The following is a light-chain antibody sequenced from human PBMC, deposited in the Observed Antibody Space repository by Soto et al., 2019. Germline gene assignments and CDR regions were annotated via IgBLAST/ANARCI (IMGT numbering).Light chain of an antibody. V-gene: IGKV3-15*01. J-gene: IGKJ1*01. CDR3: QQYHNWPPTWS. Sequence: EMGKTLSPGARRVFQRERATLSCSASQSVSSNLAWYQQKPGQAPRLLLYGASTRATGIPARFSGSGSGTEFSLTISGLQSEEFSVYYCQQYHNWPPTWSSGQGTKVDI. CDR2: GAS. CDR1: QSVSSN.